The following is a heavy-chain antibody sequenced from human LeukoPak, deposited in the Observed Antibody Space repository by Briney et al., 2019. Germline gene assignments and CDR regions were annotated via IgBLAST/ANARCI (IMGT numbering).Heavy chain of an antibody. V-gene: IGHV1-18*01. CDR1: GYTFTSYG. CDR3: ARQGYDYVWGSYRNDNFDY. CDR2: ISAYNGNT. D-gene: IGHD3-16*02. J-gene: IGHJ4*02. Sequence: ASVKVSCKASGYTFTSYGISWVRQAPGQGLEWMGWISAYNGNTNYAQKLQGRVTMTTDTSTSTAYMELRSLRSDDTAVYYCARQGYDYVWGSYRNDNFDYRGQGTLVTVSS.